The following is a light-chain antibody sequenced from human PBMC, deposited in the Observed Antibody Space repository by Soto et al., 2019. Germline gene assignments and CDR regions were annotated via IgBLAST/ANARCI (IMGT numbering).Light chain of an antibody. CDR1: SSDVGSYNL. V-gene: IGLV2-23*01. Sequence: QSALTQPASVSGSPGQSITISCTGTSSDVGSYNLVSWYQQHPGKAPKRMIYEGSKRPSGVSNRISGSKSGNTASLTISGLQAEDEGDYYCCSYAGSSTLYVFGTGTKVTVL. CDR3: CSYAGSSTLYV. CDR2: EGS. J-gene: IGLJ1*01.